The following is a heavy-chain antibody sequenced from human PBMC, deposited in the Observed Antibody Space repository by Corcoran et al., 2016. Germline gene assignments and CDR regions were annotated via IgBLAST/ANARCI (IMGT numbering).Heavy chain of an antibody. J-gene: IGHJ6*02. D-gene: IGHD3-16*02. V-gene: IGHV5-51*01. CDR2: ICPGDSKT. CDR1: GYSFTTYW. Sequence: DVQLVQSGAEVKKPGESLEIYCEGSGYSFTTYWIGRVRQMPGKGLEGGGIICPGDSKTRYSPSFQGQVTISAVKSISTAYLQWSSLKASDTTIYYCARGWGGYRGSRARYYYYGMDVWGQGTTVTVSS. CDR3: ARGWGGYRGSRARYYYYGMDV.